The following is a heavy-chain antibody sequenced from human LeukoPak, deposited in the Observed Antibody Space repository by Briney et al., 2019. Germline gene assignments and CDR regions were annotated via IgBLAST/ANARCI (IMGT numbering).Heavy chain of an antibody. CDR2: ISYDGSNK. D-gene: IGHD2-15*01. J-gene: IGHJ4*02. CDR1: GFTFSSYG. V-gene: IGHV3-30*18. CDR3: AKGSVDYSPAIPY. Sequence: PGGSLRLPCAASGFTFSSYGMHWVRQAPGKGLEWVAVISYDGSNKYYADSVKGRFTISRDNSKNTLYLQMNSLRAEDTAVYYCAKGSVDYSPAIPYWGQGTLVTVSS.